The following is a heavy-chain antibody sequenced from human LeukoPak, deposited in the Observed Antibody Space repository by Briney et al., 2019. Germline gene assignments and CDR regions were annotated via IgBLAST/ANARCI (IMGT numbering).Heavy chain of an antibody. CDR3: AKVSKDYYGSGSLPYYFDY. Sequence: PGGSLRLSCSAPGFTFSSYPMHWVRQAPGKGLEYVSSISTDGGSTYYADSVKGRFTISRDNSKNTLYLQMNSLRAEDTAVYYCAKVSKDYYGSGSLPYYFDYWGQGTLVTVSS. V-gene: IGHV3-64*04. J-gene: IGHJ4*02. CDR2: ISTDGGST. CDR1: GFTFSSYP. D-gene: IGHD3-10*01.